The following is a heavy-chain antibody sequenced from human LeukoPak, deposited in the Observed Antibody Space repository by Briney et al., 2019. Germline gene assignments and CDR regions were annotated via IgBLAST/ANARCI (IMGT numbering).Heavy chain of an antibody. CDR2: MNPNSGNT. D-gene: IGHD1-1*01. CDR3: ATDRTLWNPLDY. CDR1: GYTFTSYD. J-gene: IGHJ4*02. Sequence: ASVKVSCKASGYTFTSYDINWVRQATGQGLEWMGWMNPNSGNTGYAQKFQGRDTMTEDTSTDTAYMELSSLRSEDTAVYYCATDRTLWNPLDYWGQGTLVTVSS. V-gene: IGHV1-8*01.